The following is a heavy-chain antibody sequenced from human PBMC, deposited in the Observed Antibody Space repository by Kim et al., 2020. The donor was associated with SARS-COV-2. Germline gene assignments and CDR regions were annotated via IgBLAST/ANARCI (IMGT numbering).Heavy chain of an antibody. J-gene: IGHJ3*02. Sequence: GGSLRLSCAASGFTFSSYWMSWVRQAPGKGLEWVANIKQDGSEKYYVDSVKGRFTISRDNAKNSLYLQMNSLRAEDTAVYYCARVSGYSGYADAFDIWGQGTMVTVSS. CDR2: IKQDGSEK. V-gene: IGHV3-7*01. D-gene: IGHD5-12*01. CDR1: GFTFSSYW. CDR3: ARVSGYSGYADAFDI.